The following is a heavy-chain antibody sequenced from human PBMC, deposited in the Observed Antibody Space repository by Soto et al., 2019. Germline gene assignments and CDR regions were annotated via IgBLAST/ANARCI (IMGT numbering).Heavy chain of an antibody. CDR1: SVSNAW. J-gene: IGHJ4*02. Sequence: SVSNAWMNWVRQVPGQGLEWVGRIKSKTDGGTRAYDAPVKGRFTISRDDSKNTLYLQMNSLKTEDTAVYYCTTAITTMIIVKDYWGQGTLVTVSS. CDR3: TTAITTMIIVKDY. V-gene: IGHV3-15*07. D-gene: IGHD3-22*01. CDR2: IKSKTDGGTR.